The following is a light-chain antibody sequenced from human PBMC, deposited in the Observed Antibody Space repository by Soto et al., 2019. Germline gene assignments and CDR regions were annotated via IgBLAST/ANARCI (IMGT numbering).Light chain of an antibody. CDR1: SSDVGAYNY. CDR2: RVT. Sequence: QSALTQPASVSGSPGQSITISGTGSSSDVGAYNYVSWYQHHPGEAPKLIIYRVTKRPSGVASRFSASKSGNTAYLTISGLQAQDECHYSCSSYTSTNTVIFGGGTKLTVL. J-gene: IGLJ2*01. CDR3: SSYTSTNTVI. V-gene: IGLV2-14*01.